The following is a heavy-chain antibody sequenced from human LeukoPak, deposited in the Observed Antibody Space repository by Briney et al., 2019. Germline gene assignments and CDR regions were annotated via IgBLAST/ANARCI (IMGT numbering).Heavy chain of an antibody. J-gene: IGHJ4*02. Sequence: ASVKVSCKASGYSFTGYYMHWVRQAPGQGLEWMGWINPYSGGTNYAQKFQGRVTMTRDTSISTAYMELSRLRSDDTAVYYCASGVSSGYLTPDYWGQGTLVTVSS. V-gene: IGHV1-2*02. CDR2: INPYSGGT. CDR1: GYSFTGYY. CDR3: ASGVSSGYLTPDY. D-gene: IGHD3-22*01.